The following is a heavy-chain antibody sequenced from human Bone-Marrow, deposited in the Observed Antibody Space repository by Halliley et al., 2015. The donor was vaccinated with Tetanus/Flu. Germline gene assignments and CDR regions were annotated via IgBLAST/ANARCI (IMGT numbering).Heavy chain of an antibody. D-gene: IGHD3-3*01. Sequence: SLRLSCAASGFTFSSYAMSWVRQTPGKGLQRVSTISGSGSNTYHADSVKGRFTISRDHSKDTIYLQLNSLSPEDTAVYYCTKGRGRLVTIFGVISGMDVWGQGTTVTVSS. J-gene: IGHJ6*02. V-gene: IGHV3-23*01. CDR2: ISGSGSNT. CDR3: TKGRGRLVTIFGVISGMDV. CDR1: GFTFSSYA.